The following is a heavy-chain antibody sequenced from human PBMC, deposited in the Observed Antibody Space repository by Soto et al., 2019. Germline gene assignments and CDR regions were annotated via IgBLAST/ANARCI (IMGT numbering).Heavy chain of an antibody. CDR3: ARDPGYSSGWYHTYYYYGMDV. CDR1: GVTFSSYA. Sequence: GASVKVSCKASGVTFSSYAISWVRQAPGQGLEWMGGIIPIFGTANYAQKFQGRVTITADKSTSTAYMELSSLRSEDTAVYYCARDPGYSSGWYHTYYYYGMDVWGQGTTVTVSS. J-gene: IGHJ6*02. V-gene: IGHV1-69*06. D-gene: IGHD6-19*01. CDR2: IIPIFGTA.